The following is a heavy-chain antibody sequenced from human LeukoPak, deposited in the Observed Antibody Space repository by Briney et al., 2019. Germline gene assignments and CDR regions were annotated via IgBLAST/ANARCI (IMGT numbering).Heavy chain of an antibody. Sequence: AGGSLRLSCAASGFSFTSHWMTWLRQAPGKGLEWVAHIKEDGRLQYYVDSVKGRFTVSRDNAQNSLFLQMDGLRAEDTAVYYCATNTRAYAVLLAYWGQGTLVTVSS. D-gene: IGHD4-17*01. V-gene: IGHV3-7*01. CDR1: GFSFTSHW. CDR2: IKEDGRLQ. CDR3: ATNTRAYAVLLAY. J-gene: IGHJ4*02.